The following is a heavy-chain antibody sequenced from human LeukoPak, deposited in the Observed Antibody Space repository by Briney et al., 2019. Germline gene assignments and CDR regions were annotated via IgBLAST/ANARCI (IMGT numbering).Heavy chain of an antibody. Sequence: GGSLRLSCAASGLTINTNYMNWVRQAPGRGLEWLSVIYPGGVTKYAEFVKGRFTVSRDIAKNTVYLEMNDLRAEDTALYYCAREIGYYFDSDDSRLRGRLDVWGKGTSVTVSS. V-gene: IGHV3-53*01. CDR3: AREIGYYFDSDDSRLRGRLDV. J-gene: IGHJ6*04. D-gene: IGHD3-22*01. CDR2: IYPGGVT. CDR1: GLTINTNY.